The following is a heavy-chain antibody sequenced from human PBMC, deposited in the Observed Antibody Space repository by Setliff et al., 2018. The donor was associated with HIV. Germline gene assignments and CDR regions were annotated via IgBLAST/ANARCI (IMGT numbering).Heavy chain of an antibody. V-gene: IGHV1-18*01. CDR2: ISAYSGNR. CDR1: GYTLSDYG. CDR3: ARTMDYGDYEPLDY. J-gene: IGHJ4*02. D-gene: IGHD4-17*01. Sequence: GASVKVSCKASGYTLSDYGMTWVRQAPGQGLEWMAWISAYSGNRKFAQKFQGRVTVTRDTSTSTAYMELTSLRSGDTAVYYCARTMDYGDYEPLDYWGQGTLVTVSS.